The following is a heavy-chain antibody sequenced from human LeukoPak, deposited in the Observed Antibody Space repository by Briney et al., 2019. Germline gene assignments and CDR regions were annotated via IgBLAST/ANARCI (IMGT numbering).Heavy chain of an antibody. CDR3: ARSADGYTCGHCDF. V-gene: IGHV1-2*02. CDR2: INPNTGDT. D-gene: IGHD5-18*01. J-gene: IGHJ4*02. Sequence: GASVKVSCKASGCTFTAYYMHWVRQAPGQGLEWMGWINPNTGDTNYAQNFQGRVTMNRDTSISTAYMELSSLRSDDTAVYYCARSADGYTCGHCDFWGQGTLVTVSS. CDR1: GCTFTAYY.